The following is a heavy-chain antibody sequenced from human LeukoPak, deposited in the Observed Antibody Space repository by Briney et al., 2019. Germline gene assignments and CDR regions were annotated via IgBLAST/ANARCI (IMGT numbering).Heavy chain of an antibody. V-gene: IGHV1-8*01. CDR3: ARVVSTALYGVVIIPYYYYGMDV. CDR1: RYTFTSYD. D-gene: IGHD3-3*01. J-gene: IGHJ6*02. Sequence: ASVKVSCKASRYTFTSYDINWVRQATGQGLEWMGWMNPNSGNTGYAQKFQGRVTMTRNTSISTAYMELSSLRSEDTAVYYCARVVSTALYGVVIIPYYYYGMDVWGQGTTVTVSS. CDR2: MNPNSGNT.